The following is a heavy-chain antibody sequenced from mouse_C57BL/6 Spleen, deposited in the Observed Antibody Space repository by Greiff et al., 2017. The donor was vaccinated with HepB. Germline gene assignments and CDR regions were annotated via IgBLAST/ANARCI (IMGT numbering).Heavy chain of an antibody. CDR1: GYTFTDYY. D-gene: IGHD2-10*01. CDR2: IYPGSGNT. V-gene: IGHV1-76*01. CDR3: ANEAYYGNPRGFAY. Sequence: VQLQQSGAELVRPGASVKLSCKASGYTFTDYYINWVKQRPGQGLEWIARIYPGSGNTYYNEKFKGKATLTAEKSSSTAYMQLSSLTSEDSAVYFCANEAYYGNPRGFAYWGQGTLVTVSA. J-gene: IGHJ3*01.